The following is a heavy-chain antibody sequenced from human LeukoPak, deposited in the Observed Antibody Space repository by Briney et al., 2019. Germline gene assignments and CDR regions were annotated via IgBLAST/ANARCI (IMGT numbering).Heavy chain of an antibody. J-gene: IGHJ5*02. D-gene: IGHD3-10*01. V-gene: IGHV4-30-2*01. Sequence: PSETLSLTCTVSGGSISSGGYYWSWIRQPPGKGLEWTGYIYHSGSTYYNPSLKSRVTISVDRSKNQFSLKLSSVTAADTAVYYCARAEDYGSGSYHWGQGTLVTVSS. CDR3: ARAEDYGSGSYH. CDR2: IYHSGST. CDR1: GGSISSGGYY.